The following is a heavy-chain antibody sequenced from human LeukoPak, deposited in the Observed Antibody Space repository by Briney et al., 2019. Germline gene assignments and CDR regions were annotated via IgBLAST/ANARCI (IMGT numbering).Heavy chain of an antibody. D-gene: IGHD4-23*01. CDR1: GFTFSSYS. CDR3: ARSHGGTQDAFDI. V-gene: IGHV3-53*01. Sequence: GGSLRLSCAASGFTFSSYSMNWVRQAPGKGLEWVSVIYSGGSTYYADSVKGRFTISRDNSKNTLYLQMNSLRAEDTAVYYCARSHGGTQDAFDIWGQGTMVTVSS. CDR2: IYSGGST. J-gene: IGHJ3*02.